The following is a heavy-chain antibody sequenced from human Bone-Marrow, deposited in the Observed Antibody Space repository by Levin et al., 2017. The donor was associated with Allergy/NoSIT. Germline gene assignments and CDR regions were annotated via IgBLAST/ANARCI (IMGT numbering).Heavy chain of an antibody. J-gene: IGHJ5*02. CDR3: AREEKGYCSGGSCSYNWFDP. CDR2: IIPIFGTA. CDR1: GGTFSSYA. D-gene: IGHD2-15*01. V-gene: IGHV1-69*06. Sequence: ASVKVSCKASGGTFSSYAISWVRQAPGQGLEWMGGIIPIFGTANYAQKFQGRVTITADKSTSTAYMELSSLRSEDTAVYYCAREEKGYCSGGSCSYNWFDPWGQGTLVTVSS.